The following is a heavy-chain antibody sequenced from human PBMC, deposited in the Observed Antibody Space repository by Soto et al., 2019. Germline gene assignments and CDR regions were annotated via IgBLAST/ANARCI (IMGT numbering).Heavy chain of an antibody. CDR2: IVPNVGTV. D-gene: IGHD3-3*01. CDR3: ARRDTSGFLRYFDN. J-gene: IGHJ4*02. Sequence: GASVKVSCRASGGTLSSFINYPINWVRQAPGQGLEWMGGIVPNVGTVNYAQKFQGRVTITADKSTGTAYMEVSSLRSEDTALYYCARRDTSGFLRYFDNWGQGTLVNVSS. CDR1: GGTLSSFINYP. V-gene: IGHV1-69*06.